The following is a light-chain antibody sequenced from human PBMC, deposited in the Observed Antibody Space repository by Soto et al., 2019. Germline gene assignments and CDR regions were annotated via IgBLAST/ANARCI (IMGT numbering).Light chain of an antibody. CDR2: RNN. CDR1: SSNIGSNI. V-gene: IGLV1-44*01. Sequence: QAVVTQPPSASGTPGQRVTISCSGSSSNIGSNIVNWYQQLPGTAPKLLIYRNNQRPSGVPDRFSGSKSGTSASLAISGLQSQDEADYYCAAWDDSLNGPVFGGGTKLTVL. J-gene: IGLJ3*02. CDR3: AAWDDSLNGPV.